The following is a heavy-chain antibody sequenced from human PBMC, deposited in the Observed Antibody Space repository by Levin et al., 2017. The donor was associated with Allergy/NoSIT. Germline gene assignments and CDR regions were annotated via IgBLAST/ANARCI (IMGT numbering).Heavy chain of an antibody. V-gene: IGHV3-48*01. J-gene: IGHJ4*02. Sequence: PSGGSLRLSCAASGFTFSSYGMNWVRQAPGKGLEWVSYIGSSSRTIYYADSVKGRFTISRDNAKNSLYLQMNSLRAEDTAVYYCARDGPPYCGGDCYSFDYWGQGTLVTVSS. CDR2: IGSSSRTI. CDR3: ARDGPPYCGGDCYSFDY. D-gene: IGHD2-21*02. CDR1: GFTFSSYG.